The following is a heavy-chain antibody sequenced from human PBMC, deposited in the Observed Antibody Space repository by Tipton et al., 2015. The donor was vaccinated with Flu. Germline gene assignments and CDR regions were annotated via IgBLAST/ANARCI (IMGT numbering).Heavy chain of an antibody. CDR3: ARYPGAVAGIIDP. V-gene: IGHV3-7*01. CDR1: GFTFSRHW. J-gene: IGHJ5*02. D-gene: IGHD6-19*01. Sequence: SLRLSCEASGFTFSRHWMSWVRQAPGQGLEWVANIKQDGSAKYHADSVKGRFTISIDNAKNSLYLQMNSLRAEDTAVYYCARYPGAVAGIIDPWGQGTLVTVSS. CDR2: IKQDGSAK.